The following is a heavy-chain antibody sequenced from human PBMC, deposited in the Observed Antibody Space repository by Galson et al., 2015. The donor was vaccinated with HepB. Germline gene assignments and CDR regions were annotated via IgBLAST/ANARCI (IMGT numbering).Heavy chain of an antibody. D-gene: IGHD3-10*01. CDR1: GYTFTSYY. CDR3: AREGSEGSGNYGMDV. CDR2: INPSGGST. Sequence: SVKVSCKASGYTFTSYYMRWVRQAPGQGLEWMGIINPSGGSTSYAQKFQGRVTMTRDTSTSTVYMELSSLRSEDTAVYYRAREGSEGSGNYGMDVWGQGTTVTVSS. V-gene: IGHV1-46*03. J-gene: IGHJ6*02.